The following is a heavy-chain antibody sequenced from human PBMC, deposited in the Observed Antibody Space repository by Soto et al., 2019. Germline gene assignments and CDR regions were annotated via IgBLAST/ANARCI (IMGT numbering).Heavy chain of an antibody. CDR1: GGTFSSYA. CDR2: IIPIFGTA. J-gene: IGHJ4*02. CDR3: ARDGGFSSGEQWLAFDY. V-gene: IGHV1-69*01. D-gene: IGHD6-19*01. Sequence: QVQLVQSGAEVKKPGSSVKVSFKASGGTFSSYAISWVRHAPGQGREWMDGIIPIFGTANYAQKSQGRVTITADESTSTAYMELSSLSSEDTAVYYCARDGGFSSGEQWLAFDYWGQGTLVTVS.